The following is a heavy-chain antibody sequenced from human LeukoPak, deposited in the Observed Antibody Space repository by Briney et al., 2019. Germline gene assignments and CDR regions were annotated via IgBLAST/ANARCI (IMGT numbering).Heavy chain of an antibody. J-gene: IGHJ4*01. D-gene: IGHD3-10*01. CDR3: ASLLWFGELTLDY. CDR1: GGSIRSSSEY. Sequence: WETLSLTCTVSGGSIRSSSEYWGWLRQPPGMGLEWIVSIYYSGSTYYNPYRKSRVTISVYKPKNHVSLKLSSVTAADTALDYCASLLWFGELTLDYWGQGTLVTVSS. V-gene: IGHV4-39*01. CDR2: IYYSGST.